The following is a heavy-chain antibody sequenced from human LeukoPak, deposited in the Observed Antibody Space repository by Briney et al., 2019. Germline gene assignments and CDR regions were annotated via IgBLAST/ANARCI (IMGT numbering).Heavy chain of an antibody. J-gene: IGHJ4*02. CDR1: GFTFSSYA. Sequence: PGGSLRLSCAASGFTFSSYAMSWVRQAPGKGLEWVSGISGSGGRTYYADSVKGGLTISRDNSKNTLYLQMNSLRAEDTAVYYCAKDKASMFTRFDYWGQGTLVTVSS. CDR3: AKDKASMFTRFDY. CDR2: ISGSGGRT. V-gene: IGHV3-23*01. D-gene: IGHD5-18*01.